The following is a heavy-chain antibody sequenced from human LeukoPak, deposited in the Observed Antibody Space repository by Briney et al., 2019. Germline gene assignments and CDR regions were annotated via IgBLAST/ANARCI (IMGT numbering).Heavy chain of an antibody. D-gene: IGHD3-10*01. Sequence: PSETLSLTCTVSGGSISSGSYDWYWIRQPAGKGLEWIGHIYTSGSTDYNPSLKSRVTISVATSKNQFSLKLTSVTAADTAVYYCSTGMLRGLAPVFLDYWGQGTLVTVSS. V-gene: IGHV4-61*09. CDR2: IYTSGST. CDR1: GGSISSGSYD. CDR3: STGMLRGLAPVFLDY. J-gene: IGHJ4*02.